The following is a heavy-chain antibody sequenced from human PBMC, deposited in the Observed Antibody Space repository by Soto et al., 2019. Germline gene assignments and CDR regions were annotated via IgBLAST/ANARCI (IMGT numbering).Heavy chain of an antibody. CDR3: AQRGVDSGGWDYYALDV. J-gene: IGHJ6*02. V-gene: IGHV3-23*01. D-gene: IGHD1-1*01. Sequence: GGSLRLSCAASGFTFHTYAMTWVRQAPEKGLEWVSAITGGGGRTYYADSVKGRFTISRDNSKSTLYLQMNSLRVEDTAVYYCAQRGVDSGGWDYYALDVWGQGTAVTVSS. CDR1: GFTFHTYA. CDR2: ITGGGGRT.